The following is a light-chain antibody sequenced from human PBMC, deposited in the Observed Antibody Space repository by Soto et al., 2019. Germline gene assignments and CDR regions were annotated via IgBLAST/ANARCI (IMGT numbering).Light chain of an antibody. CDR1: SSDVGAYNS. CDR2: DVS. J-gene: IGLJ1*01. V-gene: IGLV2-14*01. CDR3: SSYTSSSTLYV. Sequence: QSALTQPASVSGSPGLSITISCTGTSSDVGAYNSVSWYQQHPDKAPKLMIYDVSNRPSGVSNRFSGSKSGNTASLTISGLQAEDEADYYCSSYTSSSTLYVFGTGTKVTVL.